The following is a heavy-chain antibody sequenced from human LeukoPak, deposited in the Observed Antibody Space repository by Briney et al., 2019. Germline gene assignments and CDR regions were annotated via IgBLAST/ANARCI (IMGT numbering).Heavy chain of an antibody. CDR1: GFTFSSYG. D-gene: IGHD3/OR15-3a*01. V-gene: IGHV3-30*18. Sequence: TGGSLRLSCAASGFTFSSYGMHWVRQAPGKGLEWVAVISYDGSDKYYADSVKGRFTISRDNSKNTLYLQMNSLRAEDTAVYYCAKDGQFDYWGQGTLVTVSS. J-gene: IGHJ4*02. CDR2: ISYDGSDK. CDR3: AKDGQFDY.